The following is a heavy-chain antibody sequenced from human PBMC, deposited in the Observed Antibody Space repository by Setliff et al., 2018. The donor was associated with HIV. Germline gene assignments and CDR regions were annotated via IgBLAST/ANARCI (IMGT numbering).Heavy chain of an antibody. D-gene: IGHD6-19*01. CDR3: ARGPRVSAAVVETPSAY. J-gene: IGHJ4*02. CDR1: GGSFSAYY. CDR2: IDHTGSA. Sequence: PSETLSLTCSVSGGSFSAYYWTWIRQSPHKGLEWVGDIDHTGSAYYNPSLTSRVTISVDTSKNRFSLELSSVTAADTALYYCARGPRVSAAVVETPSAYGGQGTRVTVS. V-gene: IGHV4-34*01.